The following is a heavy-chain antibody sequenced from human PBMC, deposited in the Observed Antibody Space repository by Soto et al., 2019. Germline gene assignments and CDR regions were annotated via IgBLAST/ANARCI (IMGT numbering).Heavy chain of an antibody. V-gene: IGHV4-59*08. CDR2: IYYSGST. CDR3: ARQEIPYDYIWGSYRFGAFDI. Sequence: TSETLSLTCTVSGGSLSSYYWSWIRPPPGKRLEWIGYIYYSGSTNYNPSLKSRVTISVDTSKNQFSLKLSSVTAADTAVYYCARQEIPYDYIWGSYRFGAFDIWGQGTMVTVSS. D-gene: IGHD3-16*02. J-gene: IGHJ3*02. CDR1: GGSLSSYY.